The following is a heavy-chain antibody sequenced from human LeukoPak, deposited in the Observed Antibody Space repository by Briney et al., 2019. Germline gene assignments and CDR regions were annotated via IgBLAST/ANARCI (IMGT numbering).Heavy chain of an antibody. CDR3: ARRETYGSGSYSFDF. V-gene: IGHV3-21*01. CDR2: ISRDSSYI. CDR1: GFTFSSYN. D-gene: IGHD3-10*01. Sequence: GGSLRLSCAASGFTFSSYNMNWARQAPGKGLEWVSSISRDSSYIYYADSVKGRFTISRDNAKNSLFLQMNSLRAEDTAVYYCARRETYGSGSYSFDFWGQGTLVTVSS. J-gene: IGHJ4*02.